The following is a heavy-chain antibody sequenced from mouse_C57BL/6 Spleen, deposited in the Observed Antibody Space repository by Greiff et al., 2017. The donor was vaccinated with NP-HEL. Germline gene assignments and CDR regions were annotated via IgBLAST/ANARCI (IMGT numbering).Heavy chain of an antibody. CDR1: GYTFTDYN. CDR2: INPNNGGT. J-gene: IGHJ4*01. CDR3: ARRGEDYYAMDY. Sequence: EVQLQQSGPELVKPGASVKIPCKASGYTFTDYNMDWVKQSHGKSLEWIGDINPNNGGTIYNQKFKGKATLTVDKSSSTAYMELRSLTSEDTAVYYWARRGEDYYAMDYWGQGTSVTVSS. V-gene: IGHV1-18*01.